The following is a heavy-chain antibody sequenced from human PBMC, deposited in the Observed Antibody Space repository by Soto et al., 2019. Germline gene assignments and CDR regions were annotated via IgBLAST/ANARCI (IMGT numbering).Heavy chain of an antibody. CDR1: GYTFTSYD. Sequence: ASVKVSCKASGYTFTSYDINWVRQATGQGLEWMGWMNPNSGNTGYAQKFQGRVTMTRNTSISTAYMELSSLRSEDTAVYYCARGPGLQGDYYDSSGYFDYCGQGTLVTVSS. J-gene: IGHJ4*02. CDR3: ARGPGLQGDYYDSSGYFDY. V-gene: IGHV1-8*01. CDR2: MNPNSGNT. D-gene: IGHD3-22*01.